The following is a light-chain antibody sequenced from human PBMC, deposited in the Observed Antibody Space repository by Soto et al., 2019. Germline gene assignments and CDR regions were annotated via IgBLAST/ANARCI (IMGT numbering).Light chain of an antibody. Sequence: EIVMTQSPGTLSVSPGEGATLSCRASQNVRTNVAWYQQKPGKAPRLLMYGASYRAHGVPARFSGSGSGTEFTLTISSLQSEDFAVYYCQQFNDWPRTFGHGTKVDIE. V-gene: IGKV3-15*01. CDR3: QQFNDWPRT. CDR1: QNVRTN. J-gene: IGKJ1*01. CDR2: GAS.